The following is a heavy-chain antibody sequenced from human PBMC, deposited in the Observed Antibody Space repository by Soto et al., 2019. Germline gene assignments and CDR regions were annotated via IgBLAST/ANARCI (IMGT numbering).Heavy chain of an antibody. Sequence: SVKVSCKASGGTFSSYAISWVRQAPGQGLEWMGGIIPIFGTANYAQKFQGRVTITADESTSTAYMELSSLRSEDTAVYYCARAREGYSTLHYYYCMDVWGQGXTGTVS. D-gene: IGHD6-13*01. CDR1: GGTFSSYA. CDR2: IIPIFGTA. CDR3: ARAREGYSTLHYYYCMDV. J-gene: IGHJ6*02. V-gene: IGHV1-69*13.